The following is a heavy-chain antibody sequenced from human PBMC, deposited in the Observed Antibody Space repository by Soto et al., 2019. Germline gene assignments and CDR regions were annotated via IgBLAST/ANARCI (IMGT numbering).Heavy chain of an antibody. D-gene: IGHD2-2*01. CDR2: ISSNGGST. J-gene: IGHJ6*02. CDR3: VKGTVVVPAAMYYYYGMDV. CDR1: GLTFSSYA. Sequence: EVQLVESGGGLVQPGGSLRLSCSASGLTFSSYAMHWVRQAPGKGLEYVSAISSNGGSTYYADSVKGRFTISRDNSKNTLYLQMSSLRAGDTAVYYCVKGTVVVPAAMYYYYGMDVWGQGTTVTVSS. V-gene: IGHV3-64D*06.